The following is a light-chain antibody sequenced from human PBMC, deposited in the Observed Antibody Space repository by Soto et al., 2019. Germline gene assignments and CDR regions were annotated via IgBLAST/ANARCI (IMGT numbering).Light chain of an antibody. J-gene: IGKJ1*01. CDR2: GAS. CDR1: QSVSSNY. Sequence: EVMLTQSPGTLSLSPGERATLSCRASQSVSSNYLAWYQQKSGQAPRLLIYGASNSATGIPDRFSGSGSGTDFTLTIGRLEPEDFAVYYYQQYDTSPRTFGQGTKVEFK. V-gene: IGKV3-20*01. CDR3: QQYDTSPRT.